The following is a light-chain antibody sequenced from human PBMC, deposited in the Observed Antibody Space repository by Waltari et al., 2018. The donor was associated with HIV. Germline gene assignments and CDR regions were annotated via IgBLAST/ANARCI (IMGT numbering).Light chain of an antibody. CDR1: DTEFSLHKF. V-gene: IGLV2-14*03. CDR3: ASFTGDNTVM. CDR2: DVD. J-gene: IGLJ3*02. Sequence: AVTQPASVSGLPGQSTTISCTGDDTEFSLHKFVSWYQQHSGKPPRLILYDVDSRASGVSDRFSGSMSGNTASLTISGLRAEDEGHYYCASFTGDNTVMFGGGTEVTVL.